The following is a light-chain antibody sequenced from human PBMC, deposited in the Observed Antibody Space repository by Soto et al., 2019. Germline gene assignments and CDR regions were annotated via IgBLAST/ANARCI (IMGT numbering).Light chain of an antibody. CDR1: SSNIGSNT. V-gene: IGLV1-44*01. CDR2: SNN. J-gene: IGLJ3*02. Sequence: QSVLTQPPSASATPGQRVTISCSGSSSNIGSNTVNWYQQLPGTTPKLLIYSNNQRPSGVPDRFSASKSGTSASLAISGLQSEDEADYYCAAWDDSLNGRVFGGGTKVTVL. CDR3: AAWDDSLNGRV.